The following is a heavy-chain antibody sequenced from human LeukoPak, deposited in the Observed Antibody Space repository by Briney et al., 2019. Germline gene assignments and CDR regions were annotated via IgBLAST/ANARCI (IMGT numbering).Heavy chain of an antibody. D-gene: IGHD2-15*01. Sequence: TGGSLRLSCAASGFTFRGYVMHWVRQPPGKGLEWVSFIRYDGGDERHADSVKGRFTISRDNSKNTLYLEMNSLRTEDTAVYYCAKDESESDGTFDYWGQGTLVTVSS. CDR2: IRYDGGDE. CDR3: AKDESESDGTFDY. CDR1: GFTFRGYV. V-gene: IGHV3-30*02. J-gene: IGHJ4*02.